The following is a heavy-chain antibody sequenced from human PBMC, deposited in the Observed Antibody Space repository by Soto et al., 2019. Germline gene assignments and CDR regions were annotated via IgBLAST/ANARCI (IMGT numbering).Heavy chain of an antibody. CDR1: GYSFTSYW. J-gene: IGHJ3*02. CDR2: IYPGDSDT. Sequence: GESLKISCKGSGYSFTSYWIGWVRQMSGKGLEWMWIIYPGDSDTRYSPSFQGQVTISDDKSISTAYLQWSSLKAADTAMYYCARVPRSLGSGSPGMNAFDIWGKGTMVTV. D-gene: IGHD7-27*01. CDR3: ARVPRSLGSGSPGMNAFDI. V-gene: IGHV5-51*01.